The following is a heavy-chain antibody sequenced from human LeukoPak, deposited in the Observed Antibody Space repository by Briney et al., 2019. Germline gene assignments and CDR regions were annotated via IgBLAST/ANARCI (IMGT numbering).Heavy chain of an antibody. V-gene: IGHV4-34*01. Sequence: SETLSLTCAVYGGSFSGYYWSWIRQPPGKGLEWIGEINHSGSTNYNPSLKSRVTISVDTSKNQFSLKLSSVTAADTAVYYCAREGIDPWGQGTLVTVSS. J-gene: IGHJ5*02. CDR3: AREGIDP. CDR1: GGSFSGYY. CDR2: INHSGST.